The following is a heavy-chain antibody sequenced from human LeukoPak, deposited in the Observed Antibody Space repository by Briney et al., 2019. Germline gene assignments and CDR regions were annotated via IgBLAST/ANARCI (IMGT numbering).Heavy chain of an antibody. D-gene: IGHD1-26*01. CDR2: IHSDGTTT. CDR1: GFTFSSTW. V-gene: IGHV3-74*01. J-gene: IGHJ4*02. CDR3: ARDRYYVVDY. Sequence: GGCLRLSCEASGFTFSSTWMHWVRQAPGKGPMWVSRIHSDGTTTIYADSVKGRFTISRDNGKNTLYLQMNGLRAEDTAVYYCARDRYYVVDYWGQGTLVTVSS.